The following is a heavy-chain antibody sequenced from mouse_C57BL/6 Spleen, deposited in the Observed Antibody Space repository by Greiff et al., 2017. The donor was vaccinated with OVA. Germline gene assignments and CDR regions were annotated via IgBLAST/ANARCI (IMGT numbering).Heavy chain of an antibody. Sequence: VQLQQSGAELARPGASVKLSCKASGYTFTSYGISWVKQRTGQGLEWIGEIYPRSGNTYYNEKFKGKATLTADNSSSTAYMELRSLTSEDSAVYFCAREGDYYYGSSYVGWYFDVWGTGTTVTVSS. D-gene: IGHD1-1*01. J-gene: IGHJ1*03. CDR3: AREGDYYYGSSYVGWYFDV. CDR1: GYTFTSYG. V-gene: IGHV1-81*01. CDR2: IYPRSGNT.